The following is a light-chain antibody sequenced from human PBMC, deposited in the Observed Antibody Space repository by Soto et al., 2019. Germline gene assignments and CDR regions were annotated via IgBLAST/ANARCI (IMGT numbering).Light chain of an antibody. CDR2: SDT. J-gene: IGLJ1*01. CDR3: AAWDDRLNGAL. V-gene: IGLV1-44*01. Sequence: QSVLTQPPSASGTPGQRVIMSCSGGSSNIGSNTVSWYQHLPGTAPQLLIYSDTQRASGAADRFSGSKSGTSASLAISELQSDDEADYYCAAWDDRLNGALFGTGTKVTVL. CDR1: SSNIGSNT.